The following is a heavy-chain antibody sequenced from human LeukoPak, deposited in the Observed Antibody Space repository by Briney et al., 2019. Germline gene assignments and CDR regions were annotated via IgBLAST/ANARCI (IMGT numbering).Heavy chain of an antibody. CDR2: VNHSGST. J-gene: IGHJ4*02. CDR3: ARGFFKAAKRPGAFDI. CDR1: GGSFSGYY. D-gene: IGHD4/OR15-4a*01. Sequence: SETLSLTCAVYGGSFSGYYWSWIRQPPGKGLEWIGEVNHSGSTNYNPSLKSRVTISVDTSKNQFSLKLSSVTAADTAVYYCARGFFKAAKRPGAFDIWGQGTLVTVSS. V-gene: IGHV4-34*01.